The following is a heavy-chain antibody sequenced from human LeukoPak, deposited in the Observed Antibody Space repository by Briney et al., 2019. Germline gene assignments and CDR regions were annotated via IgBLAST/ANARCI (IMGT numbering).Heavy chain of an antibody. CDR1: GFTFSSYS. V-gene: IGHV3-48*02. CDR2: ISSSSNTI. D-gene: IGHD3-22*01. J-gene: IGHJ4*02. CDR3: ARDRYYDSGGFYFDY. Sequence: GGSLRLSCAVSGFTFSSYSMNWVRQAPGKGLEWVSYISSSSNTIYYADSVKGRFTISRDNAKNSLYLQMNSLRDEDAAVYYCARDRYYDSGGFYFDYWGQGTLVTVSS.